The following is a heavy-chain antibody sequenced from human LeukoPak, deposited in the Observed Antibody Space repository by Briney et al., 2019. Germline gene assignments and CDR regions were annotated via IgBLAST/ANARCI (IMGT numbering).Heavy chain of an antibody. D-gene: IGHD6-13*01. CDR2: ISGSGGST. CDR3: AKDFGDGGSSWYFDY. V-gene: IGHV3-23*01. J-gene: IGHJ4*02. Sequence: GGSLRLSCAASGFTFNTFGMHWVRQAPGKGLEWVSAISGSGGSTYYADSVKGRFTISRDNSKNTLYLQMNSLRAEDTAVYYCAKDFGDGGSSWYFDYWGQGTLVTVS. CDR1: GFTFNTFG.